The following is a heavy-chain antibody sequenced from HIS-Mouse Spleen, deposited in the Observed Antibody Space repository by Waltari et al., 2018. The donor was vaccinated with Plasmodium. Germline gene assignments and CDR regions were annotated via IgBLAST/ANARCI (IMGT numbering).Heavy chain of an antibody. D-gene: IGHD6-6*01. CDR1: GFSLSTSGMC. Sequence: QVTLRESGPALVKPTQTLTLTCTFSGFSLSTSGMCVSWLLQPPGKALEWLARIDWDDDKYYSTSLKTRLTISKDTSKNQAVLTMTNMDPVDTATYYCARHKKRGQLVRGYFDYWGQGTLVTVSS. CDR3: ARHKKRGQLVRGYFDY. CDR2: IDWDDDK. V-gene: IGHV2-70*15. J-gene: IGHJ4*02.